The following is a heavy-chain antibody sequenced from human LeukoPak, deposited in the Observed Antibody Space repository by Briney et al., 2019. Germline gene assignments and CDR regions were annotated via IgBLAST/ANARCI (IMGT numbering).Heavy chain of an antibody. CDR2: IYSTGSA. Sequence: SETLSLTCTISGGSISNYYWNWIRQTPGKGLEWVGYIYSTGSATYNPSLRGRVTMSIDTSKNQFYLTLNSVTAADTAVYYCAGPHYSSGWLDYWGRGTLVTVSS. V-gene: IGHV4-59*03. D-gene: IGHD6-19*01. J-gene: IGHJ4*02. CDR1: GGSISNYY. CDR3: AGPHYSSGWLDY.